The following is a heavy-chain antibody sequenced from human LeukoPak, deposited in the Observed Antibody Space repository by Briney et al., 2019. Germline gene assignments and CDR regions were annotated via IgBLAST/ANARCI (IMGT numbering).Heavy chain of an antibody. CDR3: ARDRTYYYDSSGYYPTYYFDY. D-gene: IGHD3-22*01. V-gene: IGHV3-64*01. Sequence: GGSLRLSCAASGFTFNTYAMHWVRQAPGKGLEYVSAISINGGSTYYANSVKGRFTISRDNSKNTLFLQMGSLRSEDTAVYYCARDRTYYYDSSGYYPTYYFDYWGQGTLVTVSS. CDR2: ISINGGST. CDR1: GFTFNTYA. J-gene: IGHJ4*02.